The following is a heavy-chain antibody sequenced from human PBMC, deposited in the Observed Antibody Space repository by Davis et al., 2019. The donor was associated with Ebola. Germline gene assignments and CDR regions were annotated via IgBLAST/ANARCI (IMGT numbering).Heavy chain of an antibody. Sequence: AASVKVSCKASGYTFNSHGISWVRQAPGQGLEWMAWISAYNGHTNYAQKFQGRVTMTRNTSISTAYMELSSLRSEDTAVYYCARGSTGIAVVWGQGTLVTVSS. D-gene: IGHD6-19*01. V-gene: IGHV1-18*01. CDR1: GYTFNSHG. CDR3: ARGSTGIAVV. J-gene: IGHJ4*02. CDR2: ISAYNGHT.